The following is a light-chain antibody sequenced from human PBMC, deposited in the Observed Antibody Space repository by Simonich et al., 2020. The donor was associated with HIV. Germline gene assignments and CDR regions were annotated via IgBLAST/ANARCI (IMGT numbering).Light chain of an antibody. J-gene: IGKJ1*01. CDR1: QSVSSN. Sequence: EIVMTQSPATLSVSPGERATLSCRASQSVSSNLAWYQQKPGQAPRLLIYGASTRATGISARVSGSGSGTEFTLTISSLQSEDFAVYYCQQRSNWPPWTFGQGTNVEIK. CDR2: GAS. V-gene: IGKV3-15*01. CDR3: QQRSNWPPWT.